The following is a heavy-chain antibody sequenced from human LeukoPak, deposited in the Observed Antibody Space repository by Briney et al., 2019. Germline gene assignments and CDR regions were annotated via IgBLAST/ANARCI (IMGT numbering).Heavy chain of an antibody. Sequence: SETLSLTCTVSGGSISSYYWSWIRQPPGKGLEWIGYIYYGGSTNYNPSLKSRVTISVDTSKNQFSLKLSSVTAADTAVYYYARALLRPWFDPWGQGTLVTVSS. CDR2: IYYGGST. V-gene: IGHV4-59*01. CDR3: ARALLRPWFDP. J-gene: IGHJ5*02. CDR1: GGSISSYY. D-gene: IGHD3-22*01.